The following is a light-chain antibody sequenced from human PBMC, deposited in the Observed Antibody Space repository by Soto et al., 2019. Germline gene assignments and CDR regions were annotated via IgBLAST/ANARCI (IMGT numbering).Light chain of an antibody. V-gene: IGKV3-15*01. J-gene: IGKJ1*01. CDR2: GAS. CDR3: KRYNNCHRT. CDR1: QSVSSN. Sequence: EIVMTQSPATLSVSPGERATLSCRASQSVSSNLAWYQQKPGQAPRLLIYGASTRATGIPARFSGSGSGTEFTLTISSLQSEHFAVYCWKRYNNCHRTFDQGTKVDIK.